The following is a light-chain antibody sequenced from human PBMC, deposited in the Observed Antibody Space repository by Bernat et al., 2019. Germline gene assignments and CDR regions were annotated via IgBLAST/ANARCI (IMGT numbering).Light chain of an antibody. Sequence: DIQMTQSPSSLSASVGDRVTITCRASQSISSFLNWYLQKPGKAPKLLIYAASSLQSGVPSRFSGSGSGTDFTLTINSLQPEDFATYYCQQSYSTLTFGGGTKVEIK. CDR3: QQSYSTLT. CDR2: AAS. J-gene: IGKJ4*01. CDR1: QSISSF. V-gene: IGKV1-39*01.